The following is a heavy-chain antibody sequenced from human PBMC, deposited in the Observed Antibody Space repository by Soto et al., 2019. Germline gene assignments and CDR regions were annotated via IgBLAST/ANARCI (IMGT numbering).Heavy chain of an antibody. V-gene: IGHV1-8*01. CDR3: ARRAETNGWNGFGADKYYFDF. J-gene: IGHJ4*02. CDR2: MNPNTGNS. Sequence: GASVKVACKASGYTITSYDIYWGRQATGQGLEWMGWMNPNTGNSGYAQKFQGRVTMTSDTSISTAHMELSSLRSEDTAVYYCARRAETNGWNGFGADKYYFDFWGQGTLVTVSS. D-gene: IGHD1-1*01. CDR1: GYTITSYD.